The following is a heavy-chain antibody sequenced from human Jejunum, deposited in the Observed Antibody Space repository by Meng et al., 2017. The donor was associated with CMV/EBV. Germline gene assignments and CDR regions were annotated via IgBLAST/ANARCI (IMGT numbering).Heavy chain of an antibody. V-gene: IGHV1-18*01. Sequence: QAQLVESGGEVKEPGASLKVSCKASGYTFTNYGITWVRQAPGQGLEWMGWISAYNGNTNYAQTLQVRVTMTTDTSTSTAYMELRSLRSDDTAVYYCARVEVGITSGDYWGQGTLVTVSS. J-gene: IGHJ4*02. CDR2: ISAYNGNT. CDR1: GYTFTNYG. CDR3: ARVEVGITSGDY. D-gene: IGHD1-26*01.